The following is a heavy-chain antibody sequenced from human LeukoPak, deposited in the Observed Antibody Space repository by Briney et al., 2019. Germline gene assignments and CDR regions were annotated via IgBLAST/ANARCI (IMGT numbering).Heavy chain of an antibody. Sequence: GGSLRLSCAASGFTFSSYAMSWVRQAPGKGLEWVSAISGSGGSTYYADSVKGRFTISRDNSKNTLYLQMNRLRAEDTAVYYCAKVIFIAVAGTDPDAFDIWGQGTMVTVSS. CDR3: AKVIFIAVAGTDPDAFDI. CDR2: ISGSGGST. D-gene: IGHD6-19*01. V-gene: IGHV3-23*01. CDR1: GFTFSSYA. J-gene: IGHJ3*02.